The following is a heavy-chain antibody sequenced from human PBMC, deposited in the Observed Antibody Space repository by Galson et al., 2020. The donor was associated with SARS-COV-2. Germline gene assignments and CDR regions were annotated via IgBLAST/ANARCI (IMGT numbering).Heavy chain of an antibody. D-gene: IGHD3-3*01. CDR3: AGEGITIFGVVIKDYYYGMDV. CDR1: GGSLSSSSYY. J-gene: IGHJ6*02. Sequence: SETLSLTCTVSGGSLSSSSYYWGWIRQPPGKGLEWIGSIYYSGSTYYNPSLKSRVTISVDTSKNQFSLKLSSVTAADTAVYYCAGEGITIFGVVIKDYYYGMDVWGQGTTVTVSS. V-gene: IGHV4-39*01. CDR2: IYYSGST.